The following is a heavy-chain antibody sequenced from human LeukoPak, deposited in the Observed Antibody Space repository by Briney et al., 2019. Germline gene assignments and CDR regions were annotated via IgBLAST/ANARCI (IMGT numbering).Heavy chain of an antibody. CDR3: ARSSSTVVTPYWYFDL. J-gene: IGHJ2*01. CDR2: IYTSGST. Sequence: SETLSLTCTVSGGSISSYYWSWIRQPAGKGLEWIGRIYTSGSTNYNPSLKSRVTMSVDTSKNQFSLQLSSVTAADTAVYYCARSSSTVVTPYWYFDLWGRGTLVTVSS. CDR1: GGSISSYY. V-gene: IGHV4-4*07. D-gene: IGHD4-23*01.